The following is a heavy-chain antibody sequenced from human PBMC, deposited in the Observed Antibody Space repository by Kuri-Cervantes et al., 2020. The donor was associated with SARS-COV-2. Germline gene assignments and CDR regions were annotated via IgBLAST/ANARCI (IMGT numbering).Heavy chain of an antibody. D-gene: IGHD6-6*01. CDR2: INPHTGGT. V-gene: IGHV1-2*02. J-gene: IGHJ4*02. CDR3: AREDSSSSEDPFDY. CDR1: GDTFTDHY. Sequence: ASVKVSCKASGDTFTDHYIHWVRQAPGQGLEWMGWINPHTGGTSYAQKFQGRVTVTGDTSTSTVYMELSSLRSDDTALYYCAREDSSSSEDPFDYWGQGTLVTVSS.